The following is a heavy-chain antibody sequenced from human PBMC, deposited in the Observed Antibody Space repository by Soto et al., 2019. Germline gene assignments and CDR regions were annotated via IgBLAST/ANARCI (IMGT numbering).Heavy chain of an antibody. CDR3: ARGGITGTPPDY. V-gene: IGHV5-51*01. Sequence: GESLKISCQGSGYNFGAYWIGWVRQMPGKGLEWMGIIFPGDSDTRYRPSFQGQVTISVDRSINTAYLQWSSLKASDTAMYFCARGGITGTPPDYWGQGTQVTVSS. J-gene: IGHJ4*02. D-gene: IGHD1-7*01. CDR1: GYNFGAYW. CDR2: IFPGDSDT.